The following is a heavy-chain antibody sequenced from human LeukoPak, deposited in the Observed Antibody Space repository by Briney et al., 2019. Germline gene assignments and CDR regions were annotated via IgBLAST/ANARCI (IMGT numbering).Heavy chain of an antibody. CDR3: ARDIGSGFDY. CDR2: IYHSGST. CDR1: GGSISSGGYS. D-gene: IGHD2-15*01. V-gene: IGHV4-30-2*01. Sequence: SETLSLTCAVSGGSISSGGYSWSWIRQPPGQGLEWIGYIYHSGSTYYNPSLKSRVTISVDRSKNQFSLKLSSVTAADTAVYYCARDIGSGFDYWGQGTLVTVSS. J-gene: IGHJ4*02.